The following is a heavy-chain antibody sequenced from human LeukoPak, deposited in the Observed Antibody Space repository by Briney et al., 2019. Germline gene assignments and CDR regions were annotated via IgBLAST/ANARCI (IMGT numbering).Heavy chain of an antibody. CDR2: TYNSWRN. V-gene: IGHV4-39*01. Sequence: SETLSLTCTVSGGSISSSSSYWGWIRQPPGKGLEWIGTTYNSWRNYYNPSLKSRVTTSGDTSKNQFSLKVTSVTAADTAVYYCARFSGYIYGYDYWGQGTLVTVSS. D-gene: IGHD5-18*01. CDR1: GGSISSSSSY. CDR3: ARFSGYIYGYDY. J-gene: IGHJ4*02.